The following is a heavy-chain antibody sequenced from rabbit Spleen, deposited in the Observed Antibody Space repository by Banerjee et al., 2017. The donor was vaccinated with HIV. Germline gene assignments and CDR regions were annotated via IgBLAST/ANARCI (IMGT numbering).Heavy chain of an antibody. D-gene: IGHD1-1*01. Sequence: QEQLEESGGGLVQPEGSLTLTCKASGFSFSDRDVMCWVRQAPGKGLEWISCIAGSSSGFTYSATWAKGRFTISKTSSTTVTLQMTRLTAADTATYFCARDTSSSFSSYGMDLWGPGTLVTVS. CDR1: GFSFSDRDV. CDR3: ARDTSSSFSSYGMDL. CDR2: IAGSSSGFT. V-gene: IGHV1S45*01. J-gene: IGHJ6*01.